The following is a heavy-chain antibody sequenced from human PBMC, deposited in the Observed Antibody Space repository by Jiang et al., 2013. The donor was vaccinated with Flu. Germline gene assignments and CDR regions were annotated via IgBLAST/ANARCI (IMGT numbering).Heavy chain of an antibody. V-gene: IGHV1-69*04. CDR2: IIPILGIA. CDR3: ARPNRGGYSYGWI. J-gene: IGHJ3*02. D-gene: IGHD5-18*01. CDR1: GGTFSSYA. Sequence: SGAEVKKPGSSVKVSCKASGGTFSSYAISWVRQAPGQGLEWMGRIIPILGIANYAQKFQGRVTITADKSTSTAYMELSSLRSEDTAVYYCARPNRGGYSYGWIWGQGTMVTVSS.